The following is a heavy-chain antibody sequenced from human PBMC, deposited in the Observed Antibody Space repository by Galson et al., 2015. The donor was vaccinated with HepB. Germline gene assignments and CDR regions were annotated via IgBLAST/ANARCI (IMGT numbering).Heavy chain of an antibody. CDR2: ISSSSSYT. V-gene: IGHV3-11*06. D-gene: IGHD3-10*01. Sequence: SLRLSCAASGFTFSDYYMSWIRQAPGKGLEWVSYISSSSSYTNYADSVKGRFTISRDNAKNSLYLQMNSLRAEDTAVYYCARTLDGSGSYYLSGYWFDPWGQGTLVTVSS. CDR3: ARTLDGSGSYYLSGYWFDP. CDR1: GFTFSDYY. J-gene: IGHJ5*02.